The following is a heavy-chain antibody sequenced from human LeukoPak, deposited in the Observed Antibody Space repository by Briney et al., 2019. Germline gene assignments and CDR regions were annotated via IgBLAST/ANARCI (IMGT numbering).Heavy chain of an antibody. J-gene: IGHJ4*02. CDR1: GFTFDDYG. CDR2: IRYDGSEK. D-gene: IGHD1-26*01. V-gene: IGHV3-7*01. Sequence: PGGSLRLSCAASGFTFDDYGMSWVRQAPGKGLEWVANIRYDGSEKYYMDSVKGRFTISRDNAENSLSLQMNNVRAEDTAVYYCARDDPRVGATETDWGQGTLVTVSS. CDR3: ARDDPRVGATETD.